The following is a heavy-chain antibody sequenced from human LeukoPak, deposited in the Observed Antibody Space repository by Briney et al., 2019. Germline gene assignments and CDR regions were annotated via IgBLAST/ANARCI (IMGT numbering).Heavy chain of an antibody. D-gene: IGHD3-9*01. J-gene: IGHJ5*02. V-gene: IGHV6-1*01. CDR3: AREAWDYDILTGYQYSNWFDP. CDR2: TYYRSKWYN. Sequence: SQTLPLTCAISGDSVSSNSAAWNWIRQSPSRGLEWLGRTYYRSKWYNDYAVSVKSRITINPDTSKNQFSLQLNSVTPEDTAVYYCAREAWDYDILTGYQYSNWFDPWGQGTLVTVSS. CDR1: GDSVSSNSAA.